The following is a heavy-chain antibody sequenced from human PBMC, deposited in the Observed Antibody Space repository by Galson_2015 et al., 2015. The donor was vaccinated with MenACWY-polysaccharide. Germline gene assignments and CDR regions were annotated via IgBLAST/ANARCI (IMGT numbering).Heavy chain of an antibody. CDR1: GFTFNSYW. CDR2: INSDGKST. CDR3: VRDEVECTGGVCRQDY. Sequence: SLRLSCAASGFTFNSYWMHWVRHAPGKGLVWVTRINSDGKSTTYEDPVKGRFTISRDNAKNTLYLQMNSLRAEDTAVYYCVRDEVECTGGVCRQDYWGQGTLVTVSS. V-gene: IGHV3-74*01. D-gene: IGHD2-8*02. J-gene: IGHJ4*02.